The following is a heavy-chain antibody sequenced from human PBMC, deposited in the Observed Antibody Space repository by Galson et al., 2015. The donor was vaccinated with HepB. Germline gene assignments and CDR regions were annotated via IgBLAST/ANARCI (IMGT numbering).Heavy chain of an antibody. CDR2: FDPEDGET. J-gene: IGHJ6*02. CDR1: GYTLTELS. D-gene: IGHD1-26*01. V-gene: IGHV1-24*01. CDR3: ATAPRGSYHIYYYGMDV. Sequence: SVKVSCKVSGYTLTELSMHWVRQAPGKGLEWMGGFDPEDGETIYAQKFQGRVTMTEDTSTDTAYMELSSLRSEDTAVYYCATAPRGSYHIYYYGMDVWGQGTTVTASS.